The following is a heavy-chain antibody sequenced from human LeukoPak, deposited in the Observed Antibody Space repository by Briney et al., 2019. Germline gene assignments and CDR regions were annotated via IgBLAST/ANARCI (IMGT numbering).Heavy chain of an antibody. D-gene: IGHD4-17*01. CDR2: INAGNGNT. Sequence: ASVKVSCKASGYTFTSYAMHWVRQAPGQRLEWMGWINAGNGNTKYSQEFQGRVTITRDTSASTAYMELSSLRSEDMAVYYCAREMTTGRSGYYYMDVWGKGTTVTISS. CDR1: GYTFTSYA. V-gene: IGHV1-3*03. J-gene: IGHJ6*03. CDR3: AREMTTGRSGYYYMDV.